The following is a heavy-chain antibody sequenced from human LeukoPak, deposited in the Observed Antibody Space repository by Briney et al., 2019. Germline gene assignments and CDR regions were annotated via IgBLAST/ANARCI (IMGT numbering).Heavy chain of an antibody. D-gene: IGHD6-19*01. CDR2: IKQDGSEK. CDR3: AREWYSSGWYYFDY. CDR1: GSTFSSYW. Sequence: GGSLRLSCAASGSTFSSYWMSWVRQAPGKGLEWVANIKQDGSEKYYVDSVKGRFTISRDNAKNSLYLQMNSLRAEDTAVYYCAREWYSSGWYYFDYWGQGTLVTVSS. J-gene: IGHJ4*02. V-gene: IGHV3-7*03.